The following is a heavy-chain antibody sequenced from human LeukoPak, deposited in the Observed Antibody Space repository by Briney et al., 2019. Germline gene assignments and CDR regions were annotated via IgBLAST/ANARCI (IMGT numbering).Heavy chain of an antibody. Sequence: GASVKVSXKASGYTFTSYGISWVRQAPGQGLEWMGWISAYNGNTNYAQKLQGRVTMTTDTSTSTAYMELRSLRSDDTAVYYCASAYHDILTGYSIDYWGQGTLVTVSS. V-gene: IGHV1-18*01. J-gene: IGHJ4*02. CDR2: ISAYNGNT. CDR1: GYTFTSYG. CDR3: ASAYHDILTGYSIDY. D-gene: IGHD3-9*01.